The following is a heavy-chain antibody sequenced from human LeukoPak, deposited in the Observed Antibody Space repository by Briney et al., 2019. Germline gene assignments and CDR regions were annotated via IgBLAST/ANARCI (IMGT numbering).Heavy chain of an antibody. Sequence: SVKVSFKASGGTFSSYTISWVRQAPGQGLEWMGRIIPILGTANYAQKFQGRVTITADKSTSTAYMELSSLRSEDTAVYYCARPYSGYELDAFDIWGQGTMVTVSS. V-gene: IGHV1-69*08. D-gene: IGHD5-12*01. CDR3: ARPYSGYELDAFDI. J-gene: IGHJ3*02. CDR2: IIPILGTA. CDR1: GGTFSSYT.